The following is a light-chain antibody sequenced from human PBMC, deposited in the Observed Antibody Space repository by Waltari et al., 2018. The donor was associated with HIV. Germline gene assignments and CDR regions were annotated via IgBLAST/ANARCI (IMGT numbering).Light chain of an antibody. V-gene: IGLV1-44*01. Sequence: QSLLTQPPSASGTPGQPVPIPCSGSYSNIGTDVVHWYQQLPGTAPKLLIYSNNHRPSGVPDRFSGSKSGTSASLAISGLQSEDEAAYYCAAWDDSLNALLFGGGTKLTVL. J-gene: IGLJ2*01. CDR3: AAWDDSLNALL. CDR1: YSNIGTDV. CDR2: SNN.